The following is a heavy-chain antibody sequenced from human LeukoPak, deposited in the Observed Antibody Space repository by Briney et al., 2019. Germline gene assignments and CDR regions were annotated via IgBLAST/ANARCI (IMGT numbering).Heavy chain of an antibody. J-gene: IGHJ4*02. CDR2: INHSGST. CDR1: GGSFSGYY. V-gene: IGHV4-34*01. CDR3: ASSIPIGWSPNTY. D-gene: IGHD6-19*01. Sequence: SETLSLTCAVYGGSFSGYYWSWIRQPPGKGLEWIGEINHSGSTNYNPSLKSRVTISVDTSKNQLSLTLTSVTAADTAIYYCASSIPIGWSPNTYWGQGTLVIVSS.